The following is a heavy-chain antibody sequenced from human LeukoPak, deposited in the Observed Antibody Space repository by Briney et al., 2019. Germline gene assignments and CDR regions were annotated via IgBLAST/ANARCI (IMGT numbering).Heavy chain of an antibody. D-gene: IGHD6-13*01. CDR3: ARDSDSGSWYDDLTPNWFDP. V-gene: IGHV1-69*13. CDR1: GGTFSSYA. Sequence: ASVKVSCKASGGTFSSYAISWVRQAPGQGLEWMGGIIPIFGTANYAQKFQGRVTITADESTSTAYMELSSLRSEDTAVYYCARDSDSGSWYDDLTPNWFDPWGQGTLVTVSS. CDR2: IIPIFGTA. J-gene: IGHJ5*02.